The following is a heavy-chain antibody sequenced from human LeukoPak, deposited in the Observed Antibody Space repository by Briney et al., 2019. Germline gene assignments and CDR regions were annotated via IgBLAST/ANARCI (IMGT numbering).Heavy chain of an antibody. CDR2: ITSSGSVR. Sequence: PGGSLRLSCAASGFTFSSYEMNWVRQAPGKGLEWVSYITSSGSVRYSADSVKGRFTISRDNAKNSLYLQMNSLRAEDTAVYYCAREGFGEFIDCWGQGTLVTVSS. CDR1: GFTFSSYE. D-gene: IGHD3-10*01. CDR3: AREGFGEFIDC. V-gene: IGHV3-48*03. J-gene: IGHJ4*02.